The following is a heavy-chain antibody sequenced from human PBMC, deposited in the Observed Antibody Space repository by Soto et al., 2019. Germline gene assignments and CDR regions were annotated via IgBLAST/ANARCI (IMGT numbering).Heavy chain of an antibody. CDR3: ARVPTDFWSGYPTGYYFDY. CDR1: GGSISSGGYY. D-gene: IGHD3-3*01. J-gene: IGHJ4*02. CDR2: IYYSGST. Sequence: PSETLSLTCTVSGGSISSGGYYWSWIRQHPGKGLEWIGYIYYSGSTYYNPSLKSRVTISVDTSKNQFSLKLSSVTAADTAVYYCARVPTDFWSGYPTGYYFDYWGQGTLVTVSS. V-gene: IGHV4-31*03.